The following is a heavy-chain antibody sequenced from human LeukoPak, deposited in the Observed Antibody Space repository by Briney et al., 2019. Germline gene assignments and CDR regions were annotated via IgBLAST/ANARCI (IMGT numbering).Heavy chain of an antibody. J-gene: IGHJ4*02. V-gene: IGHV3-43*02. Sequence: GGSLRLSCAASGFTFADSAMDWVRQAPGKGLEWVSLICRDGGRTYYADPVKGRFSISRDNSKNSLYLQMNSLIIEDTAWYYCAKSHVYCSTTSCRPYSTSWAFNYWGQGTLVTVAS. CDR1: GFTFADSA. D-gene: IGHD2-2*01. CDR3: AKSHVYCSTTSCRPYSTSWAFNY. CDR2: ICRDGGRT.